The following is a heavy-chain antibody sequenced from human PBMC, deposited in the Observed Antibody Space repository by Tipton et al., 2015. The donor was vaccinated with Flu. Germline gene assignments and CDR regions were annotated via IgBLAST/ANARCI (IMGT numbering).Heavy chain of an antibody. CDR1: GFTFSSYA. CDR2: ISYDGSNK. CDR3: ARDSLP. Sequence: RSLRLSCAASGFTFSSYAMHWVRQAPGKGLEWVAVISYDGSNKYYADSVKGRFTISRDNSKNTLYLQMNSLRAEDTAVYYCARDSLPWGQGTLVTVSS. V-gene: IGHV3-30*01. J-gene: IGHJ5*02. D-gene: IGHD3-16*02.